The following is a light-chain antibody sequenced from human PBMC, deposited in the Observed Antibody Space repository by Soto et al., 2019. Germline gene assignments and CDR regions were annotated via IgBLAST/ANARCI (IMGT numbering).Light chain of an antibody. CDR3: QQYNNWPRT. CDR1: QSVSSN. J-gene: IGKJ1*01. V-gene: IGKV3-15*01. CDR2: GAS. Sequence: EIVFTQSPPTLSFSRVEIATLSCRASQSVSSNLAWYQQKPGQAPRLLIYGASTRATGIPARFSGSGSGTEFTLTISSLQSEDFAVYYCQQYNNWPRTFGQGTKVDIK.